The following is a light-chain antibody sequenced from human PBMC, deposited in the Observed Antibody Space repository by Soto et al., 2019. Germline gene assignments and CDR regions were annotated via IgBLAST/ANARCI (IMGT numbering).Light chain of an antibody. CDR3: CSYTSGSTLVV. V-gene: IGLV2-14*03. Sequence: QSALTQPASVSGSPGQSITISCTGTSSDIGGYSYVSWYQHLPGKAPKLLISDVKNRRSGVSNRFSGSKSGNTASLIISGLQAGDEGDYYCCSYTSGSTLVVFGGGTKLTVL. CDR2: DVK. J-gene: IGLJ2*01. CDR1: SSDIGGYSY.